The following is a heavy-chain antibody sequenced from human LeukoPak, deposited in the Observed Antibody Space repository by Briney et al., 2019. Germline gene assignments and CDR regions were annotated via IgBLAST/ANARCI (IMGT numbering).Heavy chain of an antibody. CDR1: GYSITNGYY. Sequence: KPSETLSLTCTVSGYSITNGYYWGWIRQPPGKGLDWIGSIYHDGRIDYNPSLKSRVTISRDTSNDQFSLKLSSVTAADTAMYYCARDTSPGITGTYWGQGTLVTVSS. CDR2: IYHDGRI. V-gene: IGHV4-38-2*02. D-gene: IGHD1-20*01. J-gene: IGHJ4*02. CDR3: ARDTSPGITGTY.